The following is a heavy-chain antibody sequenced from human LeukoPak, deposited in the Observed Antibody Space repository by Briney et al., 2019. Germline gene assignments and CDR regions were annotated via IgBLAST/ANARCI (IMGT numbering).Heavy chain of an antibody. J-gene: IGHJ4*02. V-gene: IGHV3-66*01. CDR1: GFTVSSNY. CDR2: IYSCGST. CDR3: ASYTAYDY. D-gene: IGHD5-18*01. Sequence: PGGSLRLSCAASGFTVSSNYMSWVRQAPGKGLEWVSVIYSCGSTYYAGPVKGRFTISRDNSKNTLYLQMNSLRAEDTAVYYCASYTAYDYWGQGTLVTVSS.